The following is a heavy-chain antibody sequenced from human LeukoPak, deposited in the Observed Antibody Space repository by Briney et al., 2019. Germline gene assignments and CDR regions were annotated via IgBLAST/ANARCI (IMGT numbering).Heavy chain of an antibody. J-gene: IGHJ4*02. Sequence: GGSLRLSCAASGFTFSSYWMHWARQAPGKGLVWVSRINSDGSSTSYADSVKGRFTISRDNAKNTLYLQMNSLRAEDTAVYYCARGRDPWPTWIEVGPDYWGQGTLVTVSS. V-gene: IGHV3-74*01. CDR1: GFTFSSYW. CDR3: ARGRDPWPTWIEVGPDY. CDR2: INSDGSST. D-gene: IGHD5-12*01.